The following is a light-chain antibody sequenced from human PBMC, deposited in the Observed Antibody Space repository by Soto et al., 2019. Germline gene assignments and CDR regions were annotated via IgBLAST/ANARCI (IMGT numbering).Light chain of an antibody. V-gene: IGKV1-27*01. CDR3: QKYDSAPQT. J-gene: IGKJ1*01. Sequence: DIQMTQSPPSLSASVGDRVTISCRASQGITNYLAWYQQKPGRVPKLLIYAASTLQSGVPSRFSGSGSGTDFTLTISSLQPEDVATYYCQKYDSAPQTFGQGTKVEIK. CDR1: QGITNY. CDR2: AAS.